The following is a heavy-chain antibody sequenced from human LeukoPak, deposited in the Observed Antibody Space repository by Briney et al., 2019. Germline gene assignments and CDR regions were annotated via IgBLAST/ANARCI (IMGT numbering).Heavy chain of an antibody. V-gene: IGHV4-39*01. J-gene: IGHJ4*02. CDR1: GGSISSSSYY. Sequence: SETLSLTCTVSGGSISSSSYYRGWIRQPPGKGLEWIGSIYYSGSTYYNPSLKSRVTISVDTSKSQFSLKLGSVTAADTAVYYCARGVSIFGVVTSTLRKEKYYFDYWGQGTLVTVSS. D-gene: IGHD3-3*01. CDR3: ARGVSIFGVVTSTLRKEKYYFDY. CDR2: IYYSGST.